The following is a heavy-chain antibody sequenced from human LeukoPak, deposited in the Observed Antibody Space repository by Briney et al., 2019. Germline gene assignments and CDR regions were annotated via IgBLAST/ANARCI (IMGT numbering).Heavy chain of an antibody. D-gene: IGHD6-19*01. V-gene: IGHV1-18*01. Sequence: GASVKVSCKASGYTFTSYGISWVRQAPGQGLEWMGWISAYNGNTNYAQKLQGRVTMATDTSTSTAYMELRSLRSDDTAVYYCAGGGIAVAEGDAFDIWGQGTMVTVSS. CDR3: AGGGIAVAEGDAFDI. CDR1: GYTFTSYG. J-gene: IGHJ3*02. CDR2: ISAYNGNT.